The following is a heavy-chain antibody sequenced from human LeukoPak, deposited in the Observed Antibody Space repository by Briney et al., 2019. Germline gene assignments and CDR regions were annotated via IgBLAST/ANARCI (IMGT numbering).Heavy chain of an antibody. V-gene: IGHV3-21*01. D-gene: IGHD4-11*01. Sequence: GGSLRLSCAASGFTFSSYGMHWVRQAPGKGLEWVSSISSSSSYIYYADSVKGRFTISRDNAKNSLYLQMNSLRAEDTAVYYCARDRGGLQPLDYWGQGTLVTVSS. CDR1: GFTFSSYG. J-gene: IGHJ4*02. CDR3: ARDRGGLQPLDY. CDR2: ISSSSSYI.